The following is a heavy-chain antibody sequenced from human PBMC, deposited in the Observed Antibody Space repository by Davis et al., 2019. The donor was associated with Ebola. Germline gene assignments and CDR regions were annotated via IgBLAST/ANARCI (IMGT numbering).Heavy chain of an antibody. CDR2: IYYSGSN. CDR1: GGSISSYY. V-gene: IGHV4-59*01. J-gene: IGHJ5*02. CDR3: ARNWNYVDNWFDP. Sequence: PSETLSPACTVSGGSISSYYQSWNRQSPGKGLECIWYIYYSGSNNYNPYLKSRVTITVDTSKNQFSLKQSSVTAADTAEYYCARNWNYVDNWFDPWDQGTLVTVSS. D-gene: IGHD1-7*01.